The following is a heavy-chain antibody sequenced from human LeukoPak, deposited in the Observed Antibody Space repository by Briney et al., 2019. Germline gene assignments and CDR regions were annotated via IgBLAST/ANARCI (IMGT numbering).Heavy chain of an antibody. J-gene: IGHJ4*02. CDR2: IRSKAYGGTT. D-gene: IGHD3-10*01. CDR3: TRVLAYGSGTPTPHSDY. Sequence: PGRSLRLSCTASGFTFRDYAMSWVGQAPGKGLEWVGFIRSKAYGGTTEYAASVKGIFTISRDDSKSIAYLQMNSLKTEDTAVYYCTRVLAYGSGTPTPHSDYWGQGTLVTVSS. CDR1: GFTFRDYA. V-gene: IGHV3-49*04.